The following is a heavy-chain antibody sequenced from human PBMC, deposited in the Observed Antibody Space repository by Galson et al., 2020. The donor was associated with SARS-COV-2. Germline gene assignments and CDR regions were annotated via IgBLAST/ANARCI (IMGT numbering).Heavy chain of an antibody. V-gene: IGHV3-30*18. CDR3: AKDLDWMRIIGESPFDN. D-gene: IGHD1-1*01. CDR1: GFSFSSYG. J-gene: IGHJ4*02. CDR2: ISYVGSEK. Sequence: RGSLRLSCAPSGFSFSSYGMHWVRQAPGKGLEWVAVISYVGSEKFYADSVKGRFTISRDNSENILYLQLNSLRTEDTAVYYCAKDLDWMRIIGESPFDNWGQGTLVTVSS.